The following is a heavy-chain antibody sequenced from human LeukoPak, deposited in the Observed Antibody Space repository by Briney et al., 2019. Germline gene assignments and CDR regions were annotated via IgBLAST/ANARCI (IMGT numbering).Heavy chain of an antibody. D-gene: IGHD2-2*01. V-gene: IGHV5-51*01. CDR3: ARGGVVVDDAFDI. CDR1: GYSFTSYW. Sequence: KCGESLKISCKGSGYSFTSYWIGWVRQMPGKGLEWMGIIYPGDSDTRYSPSFQGQVTISADKSISTAYLQWSSLKASDTTMYYCARGGVVVDDAFDIWGQGTMVTVSS. CDR2: IYPGDSDT. J-gene: IGHJ3*02.